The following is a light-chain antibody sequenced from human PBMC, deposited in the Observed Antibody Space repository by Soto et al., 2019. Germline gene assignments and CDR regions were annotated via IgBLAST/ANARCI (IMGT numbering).Light chain of an antibody. CDR3: SSYTSSSTYV. J-gene: IGLJ1*01. Sequence: QSVLTQPASVSGSPGQSITISCTGTSSDVGGYNYVSWYQQHPGKAPKLMIYEVSNRPSGVSNRFSGSKSGNTASLTISGLQADDEADYYCSSYTSSSTYVFGTGTKVIV. CDR2: EVS. CDR1: SSDVGGYNY. V-gene: IGLV2-14*01.